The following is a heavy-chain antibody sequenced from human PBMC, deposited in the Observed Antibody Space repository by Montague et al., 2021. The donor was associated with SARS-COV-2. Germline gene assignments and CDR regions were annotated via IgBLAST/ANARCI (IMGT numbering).Heavy chain of an antibody. D-gene: IGHD4-23*01. V-gene: IGHV4-59*01. J-gene: IGHJ4*02. CDR3: ARGGGWKRHFDY. CDR2: IYYTGST. CDR1: GGSINNYY. Sequence: SETLSLTCNVSGGSINNYYWSRIRQSPGRGLEWIGYIYYTGSTNRNPSLDSRVTISLDTSRDLVSLELRSLTAADTAVYYCARGGGWKRHFDYWGQGTLVAVSS.